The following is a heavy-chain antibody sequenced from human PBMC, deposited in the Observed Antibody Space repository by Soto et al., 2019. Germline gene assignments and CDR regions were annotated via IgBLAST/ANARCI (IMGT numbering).Heavy chain of an antibody. CDR1: AYNLAGDG. CDR2: INVHNGDT. V-gene: IGHV1-18*01. Sequence: QVQVVQSGAEVKKPGASVRVSCKPSAYNLAGDGFTWVRQAPGQGLEWMGWINVHNGDTNYAQKFQDKFTLTTDTVTRTVYMELTNLMCSESGVYYFARRGNPYMDVWGQGPTVIVSS. CDR3: ARRGNPYMDV. J-gene: IGHJ6*02.